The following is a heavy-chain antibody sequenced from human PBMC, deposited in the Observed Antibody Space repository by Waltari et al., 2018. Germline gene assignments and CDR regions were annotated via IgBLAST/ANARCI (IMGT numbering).Heavy chain of an antibody. CDR1: GFTFSSYA. D-gene: IGHD6-6*01. CDR3: AKLPLWDSSYLPFDY. CDR2: IGGIGGSK. J-gene: IGHJ4*02. Sequence: EVQLVESGGGLVQPGGSLRLSCAASGFTFSSYAMSWVRQAPGKGREVVSCIGGIGGSKYYADSGKGRFAISRDKSKTTLYLQMNSLRAEDTAVYYCAKLPLWDSSYLPFDYWGQGTLVIVSS. V-gene: IGHV3-23*04.